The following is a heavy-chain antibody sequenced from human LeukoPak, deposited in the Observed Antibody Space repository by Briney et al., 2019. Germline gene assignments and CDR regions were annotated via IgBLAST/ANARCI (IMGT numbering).Heavy chain of an antibody. J-gene: IGHJ4*02. CDR2: ISYDGRNK. CDR1: GFTFSSYS. Sequence: GGSLRLSCAASGFTFSSYSMNWVRQAPGKGLEWVAVISYDGRNKYYAASVKGRFTISRENSKNTLYLQMNSLRAEDTAVYYCARGWELLSYFDYWGQGTLVTVSS. CDR3: ARGWELLSYFDY. D-gene: IGHD1-26*01. V-gene: IGHV3-30*03.